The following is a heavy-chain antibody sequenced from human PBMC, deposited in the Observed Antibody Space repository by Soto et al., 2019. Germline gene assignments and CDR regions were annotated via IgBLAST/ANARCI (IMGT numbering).Heavy chain of an antibody. D-gene: IGHD3-22*01. CDR1: GGSISSSSYY. J-gene: IGHJ4*02. CDR3: ARAGMDYYDSSGYYYSSYYFDY. CDR2: IYYSGST. V-gene: IGHV4-39*01. Sequence: QLQLQESGPGLVKPSETLSLTCTVSGGSISSSSYYWGWIRQPPGKGLEWIGSIYYSGSTYYNPSLNSSVAISVHPSQNQFTLKLSSVRAADTAVYACARAGMDYYDSSGYYYSSYYFDYWGQGTLVTVSS.